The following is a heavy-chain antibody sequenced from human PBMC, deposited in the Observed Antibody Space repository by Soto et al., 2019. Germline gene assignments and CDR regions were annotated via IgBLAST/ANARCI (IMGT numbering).Heavy chain of an antibody. Sequence: QVQLQESGPGLVKPSETLSLTCTVSGGSISSYYWSWIRQPPGKGLEWIGYIYFSGSTNYNPSPKSRVTISVDTSKNQFSLKLSSVTAADTAVYYCARGVRYFDWLLEGFDYWGQGTLVTVSS. V-gene: IGHV4-59*01. CDR2: IYFSGST. CDR1: GGSISSYY. D-gene: IGHD3-9*01. J-gene: IGHJ4*02. CDR3: ARGVRYFDWLLEGFDY.